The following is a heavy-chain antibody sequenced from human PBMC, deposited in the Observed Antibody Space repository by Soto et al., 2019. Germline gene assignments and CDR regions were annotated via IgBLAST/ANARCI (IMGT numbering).Heavy chain of an antibody. V-gene: IGHV3-72*01. J-gene: IGHJ4*02. CDR1: GFTFSDSY. CDR3: PVWGSGSLFGAA. CDR2: TKNKAASYAT. D-gene: IGHD3-10*01. Sequence: EVQLVESGGGLIQPGESLRLSCSTSGFTFSDSYMDWVRQAPGKGLEWVGRTKNKAASYATEYAASVKGRFSISRDHSQNSPYRQRTSLKIGDPAVYYCPVWGSGSLFGAAWGQGTQVIVSS.